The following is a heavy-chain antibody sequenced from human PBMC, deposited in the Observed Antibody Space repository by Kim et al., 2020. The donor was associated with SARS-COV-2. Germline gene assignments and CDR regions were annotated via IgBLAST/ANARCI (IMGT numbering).Heavy chain of an antibody. V-gene: IGHV3-21*01. CDR2: ISSSSSYI. CDR3: ARRAMIDCSGGSCYSGYFGY. CDR1: GFTFSSYS. D-gene: IGHD2-15*01. Sequence: GGSLRLSCAASGFTFSSYSMNWVRQAPGKGLEWVSSISSSSSYIYYADSVKGRFTISRDNAKNSLYLQMNSLRAEDTAVYYCARRAMIDCSGGSCYSGYFGYWGQGTLVTVSS. J-gene: IGHJ4*02.